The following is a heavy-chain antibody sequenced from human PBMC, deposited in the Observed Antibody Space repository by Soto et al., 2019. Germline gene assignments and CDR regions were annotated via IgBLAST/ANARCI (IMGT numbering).Heavy chain of an antibody. D-gene: IGHD2-2*01. Sequence: PSETLSLTCTVSGFSISSYYWSWIRQPPGKGLEWIGYIYYSGSTNYNPSLKSRVTISVDTSKNQFSLKLSSVTAADTAVYYCARTAAVPAATIYYYYYYMDVWGKGTTVTVSS. CDR1: GFSISSYY. V-gene: IGHV4-59*01. CDR3: ARTAAVPAATIYYYYYYMDV. CDR2: IYYSGST. J-gene: IGHJ6*03.